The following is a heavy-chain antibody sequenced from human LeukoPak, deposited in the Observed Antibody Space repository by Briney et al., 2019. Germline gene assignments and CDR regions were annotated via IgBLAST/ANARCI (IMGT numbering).Heavy chain of an antibody. V-gene: IGHV4-39*01. CDR1: GGSISSSSYY. CDR3: ARLLIYDFWSGYSSFDY. D-gene: IGHD3-3*01. J-gene: IGHJ4*02. CDR2: IYYSGST. Sequence: SETLSLTCTVSGGSISSSSYYWGWIRQPPRKGLEWIGSIYYSGSTYYNPSLKSRVTISVDTSKNQFSLKLSSVTAADTAVYYCARLLIYDFWSGYSSFDYWGQGTLVTVSS.